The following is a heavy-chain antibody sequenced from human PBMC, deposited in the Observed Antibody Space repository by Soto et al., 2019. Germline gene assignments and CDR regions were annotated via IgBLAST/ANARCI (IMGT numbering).Heavy chain of an antibody. Sequence: DVQLLESGGGLVQPGGSLRLSCATSGFTFGNYGMNWVRQAPGKGLEWVSGISGGGGNTYYADSVKGRFTISRDHSKNTVFREMNSLRAEDTAVYYCAKGFIVVVNVLRPDDAFEVWGQGTRVTVSS. D-gene: IGHD2-21*01. V-gene: IGHV3-23*01. CDR2: ISGGGGNT. CDR3: AKGFIVVVNVLRPDDAFEV. CDR1: GFTFGNYG. J-gene: IGHJ3*01.